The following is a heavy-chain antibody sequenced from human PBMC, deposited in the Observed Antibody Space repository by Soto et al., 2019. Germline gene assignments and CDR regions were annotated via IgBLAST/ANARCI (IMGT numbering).Heavy chain of an antibody. CDR1: GASMSSGGYY. CDR2: IYYSGST. J-gene: IGHJ5*02. D-gene: IGHD6-6*01. CDR3: ARDRHNNFFDP. V-gene: IGHV4-31*03. Sequence: SETLSLTCTGSGASMSSGGYYWTWIRQSPGKGLEWIGYIYYSGSTYYNPSLESRVAISLDTSRSQFSLTLHSVTAADTAIYYCARDRHNNFFDPWGQGTLVPVSS.